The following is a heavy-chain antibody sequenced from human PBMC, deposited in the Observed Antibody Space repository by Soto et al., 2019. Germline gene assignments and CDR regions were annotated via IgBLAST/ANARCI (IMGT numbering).Heavy chain of an antibody. CDR1: GFNFDDYA. CDR2: IGWKSCSI. CDR3: AKDGLCVDYTTSNYYYMDV. J-gene: IGHJ6*03. Sequence: VQLVESGGGLVQPGRSLRLSCVASGFNFDDYAMHWVRQAPGKGLEWVSSIGWKSCSINYAGSVKGRFTISRDNAKNSLYLPMYMLRIERTAKYICAKDGLCVDYTTSNYYYMDVWGKGTMVTVS. V-gene: IGHV3-9*01. D-gene: IGHD1-1*01.